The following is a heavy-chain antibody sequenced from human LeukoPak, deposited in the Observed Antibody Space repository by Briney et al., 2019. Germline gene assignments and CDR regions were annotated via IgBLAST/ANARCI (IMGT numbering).Heavy chain of an antibody. D-gene: IGHD3-22*01. CDR2: IYYSGST. J-gene: IGHJ4*02. V-gene: IGHV4-39*07. Sequence: SETLSLTCTVSGGSISSSSYYWGWIRQPPGKGLEWIGSIYYSGSTYYNPSLKSRVTISVDTSKNQFSLKLSSVTAADTAVYYCARDGYYDSSGYYYGYWGQGTLVIVSS. CDR1: GGSISSSSYY. CDR3: ARDGYYDSSGYYYGY.